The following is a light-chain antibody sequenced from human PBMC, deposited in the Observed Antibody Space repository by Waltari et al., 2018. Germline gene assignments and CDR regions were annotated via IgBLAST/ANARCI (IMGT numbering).Light chain of an antibody. V-gene: IGKV1-5*03. CDR1: QSISSW. J-gene: IGKJ3*01. CDR2: KAS. CDR3: QQYNSYPFP. Sequence: DLQVTQSPSTLSACVGFRVTITCRASQSISSWVAWYQQKPGTAPNILIYKASTLESGVPSMLSGSGAGTECTLTLSSLQPDDFATYYYQQYNSYPFPFGPGNKV.